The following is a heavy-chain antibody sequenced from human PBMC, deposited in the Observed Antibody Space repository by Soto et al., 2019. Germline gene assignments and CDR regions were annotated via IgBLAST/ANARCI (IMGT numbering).Heavy chain of an antibody. CDR2: LYSGGST. CDR3: GRDGGVSGIDY. D-gene: IGHD2-8*02. J-gene: IGHJ4*02. V-gene: IGHV3-66*01. CDR1: GFTFSSHS. Sequence: GGSLRLSCAVTGFTFSSHSMNWVRQAPGEGLEWVSVLYSGGSTHYADSVKGRFTISRDSSKNTVYLQMNSLRAEDTAVYYCGRDGGVSGIDYWGQGTLVTVSS.